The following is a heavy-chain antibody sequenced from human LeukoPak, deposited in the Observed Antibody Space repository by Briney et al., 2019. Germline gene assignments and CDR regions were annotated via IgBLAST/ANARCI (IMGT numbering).Heavy chain of an antibody. CDR3: ARGALLWFGAKMEYYFDY. Sequence: PGGSLRLSCAASGFTFSNAWMSWVRQAPGKGLEWVGRIKSKTDGGTTDYAAPVKGRFTISRDDSKNTLYLQMSSLKTEDTAVYYCARGALLWFGAKMEYYFDYWGQGTPLTVSS. D-gene: IGHD3-10*01. J-gene: IGHJ4*02. CDR1: GFTFSNAW. CDR2: IKSKTDGGTT. V-gene: IGHV3-15*01.